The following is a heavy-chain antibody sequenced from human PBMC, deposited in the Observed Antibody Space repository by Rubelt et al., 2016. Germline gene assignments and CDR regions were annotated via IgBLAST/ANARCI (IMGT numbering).Heavy chain of an antibody. CDR3: ARGEQLVLPFDY. CDR2: ISYDGSNK. D-gene: IGHD6-6*01. Sequence: ILSCAASGFTFSSYAMSWVRQAPGKGLEWVAVISYDGSNKYYADSVKGRFTISRDNSKNTLYLQMNSLRAEDTAVYYCARGEQLVLPFDYWGQGTLVTVSS. CDR1: GFTFSSYA. J-gene: IGHJ4*02. V-gene: IGHV3-30*04.